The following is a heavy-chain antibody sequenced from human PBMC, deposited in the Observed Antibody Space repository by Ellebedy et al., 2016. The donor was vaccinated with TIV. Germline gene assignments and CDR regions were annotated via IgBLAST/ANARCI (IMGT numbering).Heavy chain of an antibody. CDR1: GYSFTSYW. D-gene: IGHD3-22*01. CDR2: IYPGDSDT. J-gene: IGHJ4*02. V-gene: IGHV5-51*01. CDR3: ARLGTVITTDYFDY. Sequence: PGGSLRLSCKGSGYSFTSYWIGWVRQMPGKGLEWMGIIYPGDSDTRYSPSFQGQVTISADKSISTAYLQWSSLKASDTAMYYCARLGTVITTDYFDYWGQGTLVTVSS.